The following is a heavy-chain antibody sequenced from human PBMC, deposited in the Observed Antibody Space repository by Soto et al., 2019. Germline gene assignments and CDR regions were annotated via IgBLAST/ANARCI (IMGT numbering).Heavy chain of an antibody. J-gene: IGHJ6*03. Sequence: ASVKVSCKASGYTFTTSYDISWVRQATGQGLEWMGWMSPNTGNTNYVQKFQGRVTMTRNTSISTAYMELSSLRSEDTAVYYCARGISNVDYYYYYYMDVWGKGTTVTVSS. V-gene: IGHV1-8*01. D-gene: IGHD2-2*01. CDR3: ARGISNVDYYYYYYMDV. CDR2: MSPNTGNT. CDR1: GYTFTTSYD.